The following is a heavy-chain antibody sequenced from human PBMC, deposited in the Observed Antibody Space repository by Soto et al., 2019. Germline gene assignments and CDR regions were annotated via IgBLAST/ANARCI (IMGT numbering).Heavy chain of an antibody. D-gene: IGHD3-10*01. Sequence: ASVKVSCKASGGTFSSYAISWVRQAPGQGLEWMGGIIPIFGTANYAQKFQGRVTITADESTSTAYMELSSLRSEDTAVYYCARDSYYGSGSYYYYYMDVWGKGTTVTVSS. J-gene: IGHJ6*03. V-gene: IGHV1-69*13. CDR2: IIPIFGTA. CDR3: ARDSYYGSGSYYYYYMDV. CDR1: GGTFSSYA.